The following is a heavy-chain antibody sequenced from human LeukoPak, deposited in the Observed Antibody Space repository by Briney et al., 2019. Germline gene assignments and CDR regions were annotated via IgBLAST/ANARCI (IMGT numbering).Heavy chain of an antibody. Sequence: GGSLRLSCAASGFTFSSYGMHWVRQAPGKGLGWVAVIPYDGSNKYYADSVKGRFTISRDNSKNTLYLQMNSLRAEDTAVYYCAKDRIGYCSGGSCYSGVPPAYYYYGMDVWGQGTTVTVSS. CDR2: IPYDGSNK. CDR1: GFTFSSYG. J-gene: IGHJ6*02. CDR3: AKDRIGYCSGGSCYSGVPPAYYYYGMDV. V-gene: IGHV3-30*18. D-gene: IGHD2-15*01.